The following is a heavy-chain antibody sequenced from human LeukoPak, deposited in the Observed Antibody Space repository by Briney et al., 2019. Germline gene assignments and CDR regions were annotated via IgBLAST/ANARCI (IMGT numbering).Heavy chain of an antibody. CDR3: ATDHPTATWAVAGTRAFDI. Sequence: ASVKLSCKVSGYTLTELSMHWVRQPPGKGLEWMGGFDPEDGETIYAQKFQGRVTMTVDTSTDTAYMELSSLRSEDTAVYYCATDHPTATWAVAGTRAFDIWGQGTMVTVSS. J-gene: IGHJ3*02. D-gene: IGHD6-19*01. CDR2: FDPEDGET. V-gene: IGHV1-24*01. CDR1: GYTLTELS.